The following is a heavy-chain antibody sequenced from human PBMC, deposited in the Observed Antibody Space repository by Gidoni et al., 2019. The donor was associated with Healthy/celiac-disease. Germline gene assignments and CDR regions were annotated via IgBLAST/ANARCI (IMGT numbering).Heavy chain of an antibody. Sequence: EVQLLVSGGGLVQPGGSLSLSCAASGFTFSSNAMGWVRQAPGKGLVWVTAISGSGRSTYYADTVDGRFTISRENTKNTLYLQMNSLRAEDTAVYYCAKTGSRDGYNYSDYWGQGTLVTVSS. V-gene: IGHV3-23*01. CDR2: ISGSGRST. CDR3: AKTGSRDGYNYSDY. CDR1: GFTFSSNA. J-gene: IGHJ4*02. D-gene: IGHD5-12*01.